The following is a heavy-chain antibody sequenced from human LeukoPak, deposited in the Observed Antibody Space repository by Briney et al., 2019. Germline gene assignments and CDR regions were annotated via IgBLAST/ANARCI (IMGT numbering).Heavy chain of an antibody. Sequence: GSLRLSCAASGFTFSSYAMSWVRQAPGKGLEWVSAISGSGGSTYYADSVKGRFTISRDNSKNTLYLQMNSLRAEDTDVYYCAVGYSGYEPPYNHDYGDYVFDYWGQGTLVTVSS. D-gene: IGHD4-17*01. V-gene: IGHV3-23*01. CDR1: GFTFSSYA. CDR3: AVGYSGYEPPYNHDYGDYVFDY. CDR2: ISGSGGST. J-gene: IGHJ4*02.